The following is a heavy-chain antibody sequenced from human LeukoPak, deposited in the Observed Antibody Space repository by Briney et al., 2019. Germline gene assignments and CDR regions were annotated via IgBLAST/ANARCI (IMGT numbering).Heavy chain of an antibody. CDR3: ARGGSSDWYENAFDI. CDR1: GFTFSSYW. D-gene: IGHD6-19*01. Sequence: GGSLRLSCAASGFTFSSYWVSWVRQAPGKGLEWVANIKQDGSEKYHVDSVKGRFTISRDNAKNSLYLHMNSLRAEDTAVYYCARGGSSDWYENAFDIWGQGTMVTVSS. V-gene: IGHV3-7*01. J-gene: IGHJ3*02. CDR2: IKQDGSEK.